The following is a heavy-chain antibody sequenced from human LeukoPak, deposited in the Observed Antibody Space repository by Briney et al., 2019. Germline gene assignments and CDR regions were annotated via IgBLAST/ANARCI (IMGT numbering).Heavy chain of an antibody. CDR2: INHSGST. V-gene: IGHV4-34*01. Sequence: SGTLSLTCAVYGGSFSGYYWSWIRQPPGKGLEWIGEINHSGSTNYNPSLKSRVTISVDTSKNQFSLKLSSVTAADTAVYYCARTEGYFDYWGQGTLVTVSS. CDR3: ARTEGYFDY. CDR1: GGSFSGYY. J-gene: IGHJ4*02.